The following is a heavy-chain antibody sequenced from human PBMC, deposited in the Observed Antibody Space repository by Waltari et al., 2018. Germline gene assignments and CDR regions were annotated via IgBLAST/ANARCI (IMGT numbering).Heavy chain of an antibody. V-gene: IGHV3-21*01. Sequence: EVQLVESGGGLVKPGGSLRLSCAASGCTFSTFSMNWVRQAPGKGLEWVSSISSSSTYIYYADSVKGRFTISRDNAKNSLYLQMNSLRADDTAVYYCAREWLLSGGYYFDYWGQGTLVTVSS. CDR1: GCTFSTFS. J-gene: IGHJ4*02. CDR2: ISSSSTYI. D-gene: IGHD3-3*01. CDR3: AREWLLSGGYYFDY.